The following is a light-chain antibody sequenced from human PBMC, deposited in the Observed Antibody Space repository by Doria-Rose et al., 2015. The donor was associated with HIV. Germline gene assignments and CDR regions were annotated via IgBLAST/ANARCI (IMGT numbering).Light chain of an antibody. CDR3: QQYYSYPPT. V-gene: IGKV1-8*01. CDR1: QDISIY. J-gene: IGKJ1*01. Sequence: AIRMTQSPSSLSASTGDRVTITCRASQDISIYLAWYQQKPGEAPKLLIYAASTLQSGVPSRFSGSGSGTDFTLTISYLQSEDFATYYCQQYYSYPPTFGQGTKVEVK. CDR2: AAS.